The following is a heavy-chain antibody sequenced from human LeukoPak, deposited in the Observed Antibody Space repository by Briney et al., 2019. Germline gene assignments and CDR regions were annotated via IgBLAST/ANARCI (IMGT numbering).Heavy chain of an antibody. CDR2: IYRSGNT. Sequence: GRSLRLSWAASGFTVNNYYMTWVRQAPGKGLEWVSVIYRSGNTYYADSVKGRFTISRDTSKNTLYLQMNSLRGEDTAVYYCAREAYGYYFDYWGQGTLVTVSS. J-gene: IGHJ4*02. V-gene: IGHV3-53*01. CDR1: GFTVNNYY. CDR3: AREAYGYYFDY. D-gene: IGHD3-10*01.